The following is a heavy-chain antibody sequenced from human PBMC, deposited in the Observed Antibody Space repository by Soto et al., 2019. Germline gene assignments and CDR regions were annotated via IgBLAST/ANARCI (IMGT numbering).Heavy chain of an antibody. J-gene: IGHJ4*02. CDR3: ARTNLGRYSNRDFDY. D-gene: IGHD4-4*01. CDR1: GYSFTSYW. V-gene: IGHV5-51*01. CDR2: IYPGDSDT. Sequence: GESLKISCKGSGYSFTSYWIGWVRQMPGKGLEWMGIIYPGDSDTRYSPSFQGQVTTSADKSISTAYLQWSSLKASDTAMYYCARTNLGRYSNRDFDYWGQGTLVTVSS.